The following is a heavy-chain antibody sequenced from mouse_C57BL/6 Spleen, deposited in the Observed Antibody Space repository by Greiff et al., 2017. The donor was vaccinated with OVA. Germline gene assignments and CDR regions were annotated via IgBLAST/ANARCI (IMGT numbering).Heavy chain of an antibody. Sequence: QVQLQQSGAELVKPGASVKMSCKASGYTFTSYWITWVKQRPGQGLEWIGDIYPGSGSTNYNEKFKSKATLTVDTSSSPAYMQLRSLRSEDSAVYYCAKGYGSSYGFAYWGQGTLVTVSA. CDR3: AKGYGSSYGFAY. CDR1: GYTFTSYW. D-gene: IGHD1-1*01. V-gene: IGHV1-55*01. CDR2: IYPGSGST. J-gene: IGHJ3*01.